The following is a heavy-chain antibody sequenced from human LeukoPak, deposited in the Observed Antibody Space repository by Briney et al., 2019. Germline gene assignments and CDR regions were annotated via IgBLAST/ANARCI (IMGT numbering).Heavy chain of an antibody. J-gene: IGHJ5*02. V-gene: IGHV4-59*01. CDR2: IYYSGST. D-gene: IGHD6-13*01. CDR1: GGSISVCY. CDR3: ARSLSGVTKGSRNWFDP. Sequence: SETLSLTCTVSGGSISVCYWSWIRQPPGKGLEWIGYIYYSGSTNYNPSLKSRVTISVDTSKNQFSLKLSSVTAADTAVYYCARSLSGVTKGSRNWFDPWGQGTLVTVSS.